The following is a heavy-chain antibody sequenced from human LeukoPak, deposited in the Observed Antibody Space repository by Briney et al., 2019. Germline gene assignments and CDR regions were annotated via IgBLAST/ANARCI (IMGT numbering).Heavy chain of an antibody. CDR1: GYSFTTYW. J-gene: IGHJ4*02. D-gene: IGHD5-24*01. CDR3: ARRSAGYNDY. V-gene: IGHV5-51*01. Sequence: GESLEISCKGSGYSFTTYWIGWVRQMPGKGLEWKGFIYPGDSDTRYSPSFQGQVTISADKSISTAYLQWSGLKVSDTAIYYCARRSAGYNDYWGQGTLVTVSS. CDR2: IYPGDSDT.